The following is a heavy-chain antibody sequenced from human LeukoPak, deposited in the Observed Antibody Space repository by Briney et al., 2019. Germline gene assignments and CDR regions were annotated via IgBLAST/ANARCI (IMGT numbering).Heavy chain of an antibody. CDR3: ARVPGLPPAHYYYGMDV. D-gene: IGHD5-12*01. V-gene: IGHV1-46*01. Sequence: ASVKVSCKASGYTLTSYYMHWVRQAPGQGLEWMGIINPSGGGTSYAQKFQGRVTMTRDTSTSTVYMELSSLRSEDTAVYYCARVPGLPPAHYYYGMDVWGQGTTVTVSS. J-gene: IGHJ6*02. CDR1: GYTLTSYY. CDR2: INPSGGGT.